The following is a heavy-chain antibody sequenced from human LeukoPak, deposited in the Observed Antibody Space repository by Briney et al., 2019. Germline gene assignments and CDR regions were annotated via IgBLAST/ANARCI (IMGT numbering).Heavy chain of an antibody. Sequence: SETLSLTCTVSGGSISGYFWSWIRQPAGKGLEWIGRIYSSGSNNYNPSLKSRVTMSLDTSKNHLSLNLSSVTAADTAVYYCARHPYGDYGYYYYYMDVWGKGTTVTVSS. CDR3: ARHPYGDYGYYYYYMDV. D-gene: IGHD4-17*01. CDR2: IYSSGSN. CDR1: GGSISGYF. V-gene: IGHV4-4*07. J-gene: IGHJ6*03.